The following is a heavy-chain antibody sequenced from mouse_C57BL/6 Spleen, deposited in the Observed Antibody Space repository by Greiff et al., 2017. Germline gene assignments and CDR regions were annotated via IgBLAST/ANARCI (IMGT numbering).Heavy chain of an antibody. CDR2: INPSHGGT. D-gene: IGHD1-1*01. V-gene: IGHV1-53*01. Sequence: QVQLQQPGTELVKPGASVKLSCKASGYTFNSYWMHWVKQRPGQGLEWIGNINPSHGGTKYNEKFKSKATLTVDKASSTAYMQLSSLTSEDSAVYYCARGNYYGSSYRAMDYWGQGTSVTVSS. CDR3: ARGNYYGSSYRAMDY. CDR1: GYTFNSYW. J-gene: IGHJ4*01.